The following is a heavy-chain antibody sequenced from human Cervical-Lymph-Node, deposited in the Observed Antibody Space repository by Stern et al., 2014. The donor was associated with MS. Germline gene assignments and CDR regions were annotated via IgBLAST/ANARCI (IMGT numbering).Heavy chain of an antibody. CDR1: GFTFDDYA. Sequence: EVQLVESGGGLVQPGRSLRLSCAASGFTFDDYAMHWVRQAPGKGLEWVSTISWSSGPIACADSVKGRFTISRDHAKNSLYLQMNSLRVEDTALYYCTKDLYSSSSFNGMDVWGQGTTVTVSS. V-gene: IGHV3-9*01. J-gene: IGHJ6*02. CDR3: TKDLYSSSSFNGMDV. CDR2: ISWSSGPI. D-gene: IGHD6-6*01.